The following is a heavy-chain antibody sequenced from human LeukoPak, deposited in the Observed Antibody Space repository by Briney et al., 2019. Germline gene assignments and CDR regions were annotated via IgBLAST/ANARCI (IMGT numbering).Heavy chain of an antibody. CDR3: ARGYLL. J-gene: IGHJ4*02. D-gene: IGHD1-1*01. Sequence: SETLSLTCTVSGGSISSGSYYWSWIRHPAGKGLEWIGRIYTSGSTNYNPSLKSRVTISVDTSKNQFSLKLSSVTAADTAVYYCARGYLLWGQGTLVTVSS. CDR1: GGSISSGSYY. V-gene: IGHV4-61*02. CDR2: IYTSGST.